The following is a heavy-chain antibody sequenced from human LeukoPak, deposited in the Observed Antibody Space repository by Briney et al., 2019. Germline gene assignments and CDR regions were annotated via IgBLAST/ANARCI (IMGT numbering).Heavy chain of an antibody. J-gene: IGHJ2*01. CDR3: ARGRINCSGGSCYRYFDL. CDR2: INHSGST. Sequence: SETLSLTCAVYGGSFSGYYWSWIRQPPGKGLEWIGEINHSGSTNYNPSLKSRVTISVDTSKDQFSLKLSSVTAADTAVYYCARGRINCSGGSCYRYFDLWGRGTLVTVSS. D-gene: IGHD2-15*01. CDR1: GGSFSGYY. V-gene: IGHV4-34*01.